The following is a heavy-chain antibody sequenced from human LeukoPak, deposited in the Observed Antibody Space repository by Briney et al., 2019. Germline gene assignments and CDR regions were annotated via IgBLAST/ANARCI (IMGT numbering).Heavy chain of an antibody. CDR2: IKQDGSEK. J-gene: IGHJ5*02. D-gene: IGHD2-15*01. CDR3: ASDRSGGSCYECWFDP. V-gene: IGHV3-7*01. Sequence: GGSLRLSCAASGFTFSSYWMSWVRQAPGKGREWVANIKQDGSEKYYVDSVKGRFTISRGNAKNSLYLQMNSLRAEDTAVYYCASDRSGGSCYECWFDPWGQGTLVAVSS. CDR1: GFTFSSYW.